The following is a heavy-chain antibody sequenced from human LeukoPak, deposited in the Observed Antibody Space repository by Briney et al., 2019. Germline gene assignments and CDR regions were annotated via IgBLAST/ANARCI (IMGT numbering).Heavy chain of an antibody. CDR3: AKDIAQGYTYGTIEQDY. CDR2: ITETGDRA. CDR1: GFTFRSHW. V-gene: IGHV3-23*01. J-gene: IGHJ4*02. D-gene: IGHD5-18*01. Sequence: GGSLRLSCEGSGFTFRSHWMSWVRQAPGRGLEWVAVITETGDRAYYADSVRGRFTISRDNSNETLYLQMNSLRAEDTAVYYCAKDIAQGYTYGTIEQDYWGQGTLVTVSS.